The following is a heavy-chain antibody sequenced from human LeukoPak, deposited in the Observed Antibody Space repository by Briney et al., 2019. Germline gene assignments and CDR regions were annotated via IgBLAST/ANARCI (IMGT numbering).Heavy chain of an antibody. CDR2: ISSNGGST. D-gene: IGHD7-27*01. V-gene: IGHV3-64D*06. Sequence: GGSLRLSCSASGFTFSTYAMHWVRQAPGKGLEYVSGISSNGGSTYYADSVKGRFTISRDNSKNTLYLQMSSLRVEDTAVYYCAKDHDWGAFHIRGQGTMVTVSS. CDR1: GFTFSTYA. J-gene: IGHJ3*02. CDR3: AKDHDWGAFHI.